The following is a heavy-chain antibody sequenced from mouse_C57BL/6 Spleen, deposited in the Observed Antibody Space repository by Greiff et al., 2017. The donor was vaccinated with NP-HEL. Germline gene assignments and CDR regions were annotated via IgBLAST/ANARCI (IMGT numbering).Heavy chain of an antibody. J-gene: IGHJ4*01. Sequence: VQRVESGAELVRPGTSVKMSCKASGYTFTNYWIGWAKQRPGHGLEWIGDIYPGGGYTKYNEKFKGKATLTADKSSLTAYMQFSSLTSEDSAIYFCSRHLTGTKSMDYWGQGTSLTVSS. V-gene: IGHV1-63*01. CDR1: GYTFTNYW. D-gene: IGHD4-1*01. CDR2: IYPGGGYT. CDR3: SRHLTGTKSMDY.